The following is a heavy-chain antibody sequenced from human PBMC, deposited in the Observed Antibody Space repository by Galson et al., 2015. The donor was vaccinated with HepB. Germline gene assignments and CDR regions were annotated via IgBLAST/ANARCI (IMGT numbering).Heavy chain of an antibody. CDR2: IIPIFGTA. CDR1: GGTFSSYA. Sequence: SCKASGGTFSSYAISWVRQAPGQGLEWMGGIIPIFGTANYAQKFQGRVTITADKSTSTAYMELSSLRSEDTAVYYCARDYYDSSGYSRGPFDYWGQGTLVTVSS. V-gene: IGHV1-69*06. D-gene: IGHD3-22*01. J-gene: IGHJ4*02. CDR3: ARDYYDSSGYSRGPFDY.